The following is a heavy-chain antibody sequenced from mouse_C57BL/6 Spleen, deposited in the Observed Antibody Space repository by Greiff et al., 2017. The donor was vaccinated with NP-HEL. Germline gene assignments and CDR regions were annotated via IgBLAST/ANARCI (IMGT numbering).Heavy chain of an antibody. D-gene: IGHD1-1*01. Sequence: EVRLVESGGGLVKPGGSLKLSCAASGFTFSDYGMHWVRQAPEKGLEWVAYISSGSSTIYYADTVKGLFTISRDNAKNTLYLQITSLRSEYTAMYYCARRYYGSSGYFDVWGTGTTVTVSS. CDR2: ISSGSSTI. CDR3: ARRYYGSSGYFDV. CDR1: GFTFSDYG. V-gene: IGHV5-17*01. J-gene: IGHJ1*03.